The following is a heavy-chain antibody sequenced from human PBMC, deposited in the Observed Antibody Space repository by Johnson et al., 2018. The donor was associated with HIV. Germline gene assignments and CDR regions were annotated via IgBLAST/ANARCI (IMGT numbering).Heavy chain of an antibody. CDR1: GFTFTNAW. V-gene: IGHV3-7*03. CDR2: IKQDGSEK. Sequence: MQLVESGGGLVKPGGSLRLSCAASGFTFTNAWMSWVRQAPGRGLEWVANIKQDGSEKYYVDSVKGRFTISRDNAKNTLYLQMNSLSAEDTAVYYFAKGEYFHKYYDYVWGSYRSDAFDIWGQGTMVTVSS. D-gene: IGHD3-16*02. CDR3: AKGEYFHKYYDYVWGSYRSDAFDI. J-gene: IGHJ3*02.